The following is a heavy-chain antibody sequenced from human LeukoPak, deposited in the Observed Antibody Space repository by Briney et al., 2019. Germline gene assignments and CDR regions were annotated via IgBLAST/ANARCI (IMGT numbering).Heavy chain of an antibody. J-gene: IGHJ3*02. V-gene: IGHV1-18*01. Sequence: ASVKVSCKASGYTFTTYGISWVRQAPGQGLEWMGWISAYNGNINYAHKFQGRVTMTTDTSTSTAYLELRSLRSDDTAVYYCARDLDPDLTLLRGVPDAFDIWGQGTMVTVSS. CDR2: ISAYNGNI. CDR3: ARDLDPDLTLLRGVPDAFDI. D-gene: IGHD3-10*01. CDR1: GYTFTTYG.